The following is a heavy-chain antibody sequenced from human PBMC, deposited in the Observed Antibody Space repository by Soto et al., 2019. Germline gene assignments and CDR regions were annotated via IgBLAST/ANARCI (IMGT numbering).Heavy chain of an antibody. CDR3: ARHVVPAANYFAY. V-gene: IGHV4-59*08. J-gene: IGHJ4*02. Sequence: QVQLQESGPGLVKPSETLSLTCTVSGGSISSYYWSWIRQPPGKGLEWIGYIYYSGSTNYNPSLKSRVTISVDTSKNQFSLKLSSVTVADTAVYYCARHVVPAANYFAYWGQGTLVTVYS. CDR2: IYYSGST. D-gene: IGHD2-2*01. CDR1: GGSISSYY.